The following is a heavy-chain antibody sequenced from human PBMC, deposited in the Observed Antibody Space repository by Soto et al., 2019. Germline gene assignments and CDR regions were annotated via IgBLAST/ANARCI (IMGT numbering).Heavy chain of an antibody. J-gene: IGHJ6*03. V-gene: IGHV3-23*01. D-gene: IGHD2-8*01. CDR2: ISGSGVST. CDR3: ARVREFKNDVYGYYYYYMDV. CDR1: GGNRGDCS. Sequence: PWVTLRHWWEAIGGNRGDCSGGRVRQAPRNGREWVSTISGSGVSTYYADSVKGRFTISRDDSKNTLHLQMNSLRAEDTAVYYCARVREFKNDVYGYYYYYMDVWGKGTTVTVSS.